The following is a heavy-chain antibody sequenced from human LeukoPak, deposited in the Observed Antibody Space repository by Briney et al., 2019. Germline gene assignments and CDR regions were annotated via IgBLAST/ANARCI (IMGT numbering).Heavy chain of an antibody. CDR1: GGSISSGSYY. V-gene: IGHV4-39*07. D-gene: IGHD1-26*01. CDR3: ARRITQGSYGGYFDY. J-gene: IGHJ4*02. Sequence: PSETLSLTCTVSGGSISSGSYYWSWIRQPPGKGLEWIGEINHSGSTNYNPSLKSRVTISVDTSKNQFSLKLSSVTAADTAVYYCARRITQGSYGGYFDYWGQGTLVTVSS. CDR2: INHSGST.